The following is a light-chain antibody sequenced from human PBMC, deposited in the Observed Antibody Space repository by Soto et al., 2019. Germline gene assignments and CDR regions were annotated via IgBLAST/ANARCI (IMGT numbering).Light chain of an antibody. J-gene: IGLJ3*02. CDR3: SSYAGSNDGV. CDR1: SSDVGNYNY. Sequence: QSALTQPPSASGSPGQSVTISCTGTSSDVGNYNYVSWYQQHPGKAPRLMIYEVSKRPSGVPDRFSGSKSGNTASLTVSGLQAEDEAEYYCSSYAGSNDGVFGGGTKLTVL. V-gene: IGLV2-8*01. CDR2: EVS.